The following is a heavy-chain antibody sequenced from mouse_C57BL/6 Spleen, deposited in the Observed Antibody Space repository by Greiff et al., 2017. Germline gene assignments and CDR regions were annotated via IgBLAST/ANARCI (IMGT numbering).Heavy chain of an antibody. Sequence: EVQVVESGPELVKPGASVKISCKASGYSFTGYYMNWVKQSPEKSLEWIGEIKPSTGGTTYNQKFKAKATLTVDKSSSTAYMQLKSLTSEDSAVYCCAREGSTMLFDYWGQGTTLTVSS. CDR2: IKPSTGGT. CDR3: AREGSTMLFDY. D-gene: IGHD2-1*01. V-gene: IGHV1-42*01. J-gene: IGHJ2*01. CDR1: GYSFTGYY.